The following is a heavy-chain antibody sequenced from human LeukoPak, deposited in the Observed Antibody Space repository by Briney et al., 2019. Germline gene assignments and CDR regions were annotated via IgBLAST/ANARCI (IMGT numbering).Heavy chain of an antibody. CDR3: AKRDGYNSGYFDL. J-gene: IGHJ2*01. CDR1: GFTVSSNY. Sequence: PGGSLRLSCAASGFTVSSNYMSWVRQAPGKGLEWASGISGSGGSKYYADSMKGRFTISRDNSKNTLYLQMNSLRAEDTAVYYCAKRDGYNSGYFDLWGRGTLVTVSS. V-gene: IGHV3-23*01. CDR2: ISGSGGSK. D-gene: IGHD5-24*01.